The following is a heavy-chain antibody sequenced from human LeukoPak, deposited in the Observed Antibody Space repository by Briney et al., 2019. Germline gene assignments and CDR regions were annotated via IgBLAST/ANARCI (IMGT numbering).Heavy chain of an antibody. D-gene: IGHD6-19*01. V-gene: IGHV3-30*02. J-gene: IGHJ4*02. CDR3: AKSRKSGPGIAVAGSPDY. CDR2: IRYDETTK. CDR1: GFTFSNYG. Sequence: GGSLRLSCAASGFTFSNYGMHWVRQAPGKGLEWVAFIRYDETTKFYADSVKGRFTISRDNSKNTLYLQMNSLRAEDTAVYYCAKSRKSGPGIAVAGSPDYWGQGTLVTVSS.